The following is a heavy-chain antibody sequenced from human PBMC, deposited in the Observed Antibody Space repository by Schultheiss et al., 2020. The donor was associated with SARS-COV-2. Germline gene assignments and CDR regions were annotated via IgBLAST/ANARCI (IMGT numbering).Heavy chain of an antibody. CDR3: ARGFAPIDY. CDR2: IYYSGST. J-gene: IGHJ4*02. V-gene: IGHV4-4*02. Sequence: GSLRLSCAVSGGSISSSNWWSWVRQPPGKGLEWIGYIYYSGSTYYNPSLKSRVTISVDTSKNQFSLKLSSVTAADTAVYYCARGFAPIDYWGQGTLVTVSS. CDR1: GGSISSSNW.